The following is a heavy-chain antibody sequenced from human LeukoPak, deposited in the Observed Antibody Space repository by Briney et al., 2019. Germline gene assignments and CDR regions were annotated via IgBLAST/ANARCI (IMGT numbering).Heavy chain of an antibody. D-gene: IGHD5-18*01. CDR2: INHSGST. V-gene: IGHV4-34*01. CDR3: ARVGEIQLWLGRYFDF. CDR1: GGSFSGYY. J-gene: IGHJ2*01. Sequence: SETLSLTCAVYGGSFSGYYWSWIRQPPGKGLEWIGEINHSGSTNYNPSLKSRVTISVDTSKNQFSLKLSSVTAADTAVYYCARVGEIQLWLGRYFDFWGRGTLVTVSS.